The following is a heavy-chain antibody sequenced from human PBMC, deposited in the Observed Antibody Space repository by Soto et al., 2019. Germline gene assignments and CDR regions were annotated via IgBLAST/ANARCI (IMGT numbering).Heavy chain of an antibody. CDR3: ARGWNMTTVQPNSLRFDY. Sequence: SETLSLTCAVYGGSFSGYYWSWIRQPPGKGLEWIGEINHSGSTNYNPSLKSRVTISVDTSKNQFPLKLSSVTAADTAVYYCARGWNMTTVQPNSLRFDYWGQGTLVTVSS. CDR1: GGSFSGYY. CDR2: INHSGST. V-gene: IGHV4-34*01. J-gene: IGHJ4*02. D-gene: IGHD4-17*01.